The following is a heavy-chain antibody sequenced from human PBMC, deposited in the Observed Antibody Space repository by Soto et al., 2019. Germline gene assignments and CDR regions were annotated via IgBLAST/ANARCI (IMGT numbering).Heavy chain of an antibody. Sequence: GXSLRLSCAASGFTFSSYAISWVRQAPGKGLEWVSGISGSGGSTYYADSVKGRFTTSRDNSKSTLYLQINSLRAEDTAVYYCAKQYYGSGSPWGQGTLVTVSS. D-gene: IGHD3-10*01. CDR1: GFTFSSYA. J-gene: IGHJ5*02. V-gene: IGHV3-23*01. CDR3: AKQYYGSGSP. CDR2: ISGSGGST.